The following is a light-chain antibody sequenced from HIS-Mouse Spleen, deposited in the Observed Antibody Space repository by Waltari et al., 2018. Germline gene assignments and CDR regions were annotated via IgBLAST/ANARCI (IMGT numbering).Light chain of an antibody. V-gene: IGLV2-14*01. CDR3: SSYTSSSPYVV. Sequence: QSALTQPASVSGSPGQSITISCTGTSSDVGGYNYVSWYQQHPGKAPKLMIYEVSNRPSGVSIRFSGSKSGKTASLTISGLQAEDEADYYCSSYTSSSPYVVFGGGTKLTVL. CDR2: EVS. J-gene: IGLJ2*01. CDR1: SSDVGGYNY.